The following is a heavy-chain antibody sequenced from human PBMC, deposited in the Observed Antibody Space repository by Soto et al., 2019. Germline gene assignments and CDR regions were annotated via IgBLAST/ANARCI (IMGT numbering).Heavy chain of an antibody. CDR2: ISAYNGNT. J-gene: IGHJ4*02. Sequence: QVQLVQSGAEVKKPGASVKVSCKASGYTFTSYGISWVRQAPGQGLEWMGWISAYNGNTNYAQKLQGRVTMTTDACTSKAYMELRSLISDDTAVYYCARTYCYDILTGELDYWGQGTLVTVFS. V-gene: IGHV1-18*01. CDR3: ARTYCYDILTGELDY. D-gene: IGHD3-9*01. CDR1: GYTFTSYG.